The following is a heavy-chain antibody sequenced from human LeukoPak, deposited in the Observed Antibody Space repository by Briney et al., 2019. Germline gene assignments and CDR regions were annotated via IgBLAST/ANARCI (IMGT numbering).Heavy chain of an antibody. Sequence: SVKVSCKASGGTFSSYAISWVRQAPGQGLEWMGGIIPIFGTANYAQKFQGRVTITADESTSTAYMELSSLRSEDTAVYYCARSVVVPAPRDGYYYYYMDVWGKGTTVTVSS. J-gene: IGHJ6*03. CDR3: ARSVVVPAPRDGYYYYYMDV. CDR2: IIPIFGTA. CDR1: GGTFSSYA. V-gene: IGHV1-69*13. D-gene: IGHD2-2*01.